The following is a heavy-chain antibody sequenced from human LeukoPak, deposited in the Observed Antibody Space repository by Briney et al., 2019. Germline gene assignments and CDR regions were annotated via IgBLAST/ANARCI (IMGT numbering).Heavy chain of an antibody. V-gene: IGHV1-2*04. Sequence: ASVKVSCKASGYTFTGYYMHWARQAPGQGLEWMGWINPNSGGTNYAQKFQGWVTVTRDTSISTAYMELSRLRSDDTAVYYCARGPTYGDYTRYYGMDVWGQGTTVTVSS. CDR1: GYTFTGYY. J-gene: IGHJ6*02. D-gene: IGHD4-17*01. CDR2: INPNSGGT. CDR3: ARGPTYGDYTRYYGMDV.